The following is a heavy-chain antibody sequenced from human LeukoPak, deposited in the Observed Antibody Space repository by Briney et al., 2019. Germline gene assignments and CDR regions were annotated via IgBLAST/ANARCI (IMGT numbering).Heavy chain of an antibody. CDR3: ARGRITMVRGVIIAGRFDP. J-gene: IGHJ5*02. Sequence: SETLSLTCAVYGGSFSGYYWCWIRQPPGKGLEWIGEINHSGSTNYNPSLKSRVTISVDTSKNQFSLKLSSVAAADTAVYYCARGRITMVRGVIIAGRFDPWGQGTLVTVSS. CDR1: GGSFSGYY. V-gene: IGHV4-34*01. D-gene: IGHD3-10*01. CDR2: INHSGST.